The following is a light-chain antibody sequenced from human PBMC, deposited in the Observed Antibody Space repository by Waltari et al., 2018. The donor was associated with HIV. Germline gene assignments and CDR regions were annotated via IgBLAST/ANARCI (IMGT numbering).Light chain of an antibody. CDR1: GGVLGVFES. V-gene: IGLV2-14*01. J-gene: IGLJ2*01. CDR2: GVP. Sequence: QSALTQPASVSGSPGQSITISCTATGGVLGVFESVSWYQQYPPKAPQVIVYGVPNRPFGVSSRIAGSKSGDTASMTISGLRTEDEAEDYCSSYSITKNLLFGGGTTLTVL. CDR3: SSYSITKNLL.